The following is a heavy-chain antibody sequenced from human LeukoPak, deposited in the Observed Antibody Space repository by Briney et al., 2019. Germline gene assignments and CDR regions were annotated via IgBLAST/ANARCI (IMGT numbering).Heavy chain of an antibody. J-gene: IGHJ4*02. Sequence: GASVKVSFKASGYTFTGYYVHWVRQAPGQGLEWMGWINSNSGGTNYAQKFQGRVTMTRDTSIITAYMELSSLRSDDTAVYYCASSRFLEWLYLLDYWGQGTVVTVSS. V-gene: IGHV1-2*02. CDR1: GYTFTGYY. CDR2: INSNSGGT. D-gene: IGHD3-3*01. CDR3: ASSRFLEWLYLLDY.